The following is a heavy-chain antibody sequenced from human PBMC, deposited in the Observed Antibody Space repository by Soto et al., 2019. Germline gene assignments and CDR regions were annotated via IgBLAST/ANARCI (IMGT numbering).Heavy chain of an antibody. CDR2: ITSSATTI. CDR3: ARDDGLSSTNVKAFDI. Sequence: GGSLRLSCAGSGFALSDYYMNWIRQAPGKGLEWVAYITSSATTIFYADSLKGRFTISRDNAKKLLYLQMDSLRAEDTAVYYCARDDGLSSTNVKAFDIWGQGTKVTVSS. CDR1: GFALSDYY. J-gene: IGHJ3*02. D-gene: IGHD2-2*01. V-gene: IGHV3-11*04.